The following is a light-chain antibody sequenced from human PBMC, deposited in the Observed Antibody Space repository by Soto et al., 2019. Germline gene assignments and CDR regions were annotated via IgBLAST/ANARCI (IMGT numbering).Light chain of an antibody. CDR2: GAS. J-gene: IGKJ3*01. CDR3: QQYGNSPPT. CDR1: QSVTSSS. Sequence: EIVLMQSPGTLSLSPGERATLSCRASQSVTSSSLAWYQQKPGQAPRLLIYGASSRATGIPDSFSGGGSGTDFTLTISRLEPEDFAVYYCQQYGNSPPTFGPGTKVDIK. V-gene: IGKV3-20*01.